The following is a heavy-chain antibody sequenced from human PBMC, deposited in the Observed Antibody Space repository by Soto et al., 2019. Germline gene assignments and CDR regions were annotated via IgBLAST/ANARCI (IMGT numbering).Heavy chain of an antibody. J-gene: IGHJ4*02. V-gene: IGHV4-34*01. CDR1: GGSFSGYY. D-gene: IGHD4-4*01. CDR3: ARGLSPLTTVTTFDY. Sequence: QVQLQQWGAGLLKPSETLSLTCAVYGGSFSGYYWSWIRQPPGKGLEWIGEINHSGSTNYNPSLKSRVTISVDTSKNQFSLKLSSVTAADTAVYYWARGLSPLTTVTTFDYWGQGTLVTVSS. CDR2: INHSGST.